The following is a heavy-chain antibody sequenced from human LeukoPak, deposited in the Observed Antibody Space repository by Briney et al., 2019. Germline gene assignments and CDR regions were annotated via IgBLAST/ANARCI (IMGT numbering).Heavy chain of an antibody. Sequence: ASSVKVSCKASGGTFSSYAISWVRQAPGQGLEWMGGIIPIFGTANYAQKFQGRVTITADKSTSTAYMELSSLRSEDTAVYYCARGLYSSGWYYFDYWGQGTLVTVSS. V-gene: IGHV1-69*06. J-gene: IGHJ4*02. CDR2: IIPIFGTA. CDR1: GGTFSSYA. D-gene: IGHD6-19*01. CDR3: ARGLYSSGWYYFDY.